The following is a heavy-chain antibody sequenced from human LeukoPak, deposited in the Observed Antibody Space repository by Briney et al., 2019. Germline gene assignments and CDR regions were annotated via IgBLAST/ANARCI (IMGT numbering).Heavy chain of an antibody. CDR3: VVSYLYAFDT. CDR1: GFTFSSYA. D-gene: IGHD5-18*01. CDR2: ISSNGGST. V-gene: IGHV3-64D*09. J-gene: IGHJ3*02. Sequence: GGSLRLSCSAFGFTFSSYAMHWVRQAPGKGLEYVSAISSNGGSTYYADSVKGRFTISRDNYKNTLNLQMSSLRAEDTAVYYCVVSYLYAFDTWGQGTMVTVSS.